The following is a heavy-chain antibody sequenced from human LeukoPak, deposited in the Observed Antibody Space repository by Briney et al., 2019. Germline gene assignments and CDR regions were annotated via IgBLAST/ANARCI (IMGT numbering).Heavy chain of an antibody. CDR2: ISNGGHHT. CDR1: GISFNNYG. V-gene: IGHV3-23*01. Sequence: GGSLRLSCAASGISFNNYGMSWVRQAPGKGLEWVSSISNGGHHTYYADSVRGRFTISRDNSKITLYLQMDSLRAADTAVHYCAKVISSYSGYDSYWGQGTLVTVSS. CDR3: AKVISSYSGYDSY. D-gene: IGHD5-12*01. J-gene: IGHJ4*02.